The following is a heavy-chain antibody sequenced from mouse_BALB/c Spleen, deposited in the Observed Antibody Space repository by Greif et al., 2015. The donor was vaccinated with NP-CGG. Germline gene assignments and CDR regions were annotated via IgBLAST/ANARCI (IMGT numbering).Heavy chain of an antibody. J-gene: IGHJ2*01. V-gene: IGHV1-7*01. CDR1: GYTFTSYW. CDR3: ANYYGSSYYFDY. Sequence: QVQLQQSGAELAKPGASVKMSCKASGYTFTSYWMHWVKQRPGQGLEWIGYINPSTGYTEYNQKFKDKATLTADKSSSTAYMQLSGLTSEDSAVYYCANYYGSSYYFDYWGQGTTLTVSS. D-gene: IGHD1-1*01. CDR2: INPSTGYT.